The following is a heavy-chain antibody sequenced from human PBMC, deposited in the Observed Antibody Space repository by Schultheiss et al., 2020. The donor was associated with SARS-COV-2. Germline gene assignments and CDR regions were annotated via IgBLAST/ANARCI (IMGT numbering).Heavy chain of an antibody. J-gene: IGHJ4*02. CDR3: ARDSSGWSVLKNDY. CDR1: GYTFTSYG. CDR2: ISAYNGNT. V-gene: IGHV1-18*01. Sequence: ASVKVSCKASGYTFTSYGISWVRQAPGQGLEWMGWISAYNGNTNYAQKLQGRVTMTTDTSTSTAYMELRSLRSDDTAVYYCARDSSGWSVLKNDYWGQGTLVTVSS. D-gene: IGHD6-19*01.